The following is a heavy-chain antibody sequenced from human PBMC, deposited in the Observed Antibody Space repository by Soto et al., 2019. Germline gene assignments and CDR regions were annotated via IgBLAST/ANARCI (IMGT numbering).Heavy chain of an antibody. CDR1: GGSFSGYY. D-gene: IGHD1-26*01. CDR2: IYHSGST. CDR3: ARDSGSYDRTNWFDP. V-gene: IGHV4-59*01. J-gene: IGHJ5*02. Sequence: SETLSLTCAVYGGSFSGYYWSWIRQPPGKGLEWIGYIYHSGSTNYNPSLKSRVTISVDTSKNQFSLKLSSVTAADTAVYYCARDSGSYDRTNWFDPWGQGTLVTVSS.